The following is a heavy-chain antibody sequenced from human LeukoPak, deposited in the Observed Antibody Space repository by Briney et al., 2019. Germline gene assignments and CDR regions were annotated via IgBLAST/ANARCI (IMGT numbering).Heavy chain of an antibody. J-gene: IGHJ4*02. D-gene: IGHD6-19*01. Sequence: GGSLSVSCAVSGFTFSDHFLDWVRQAPGKGVEWVGRSRNKAKSYTTEYAASVKGRFTISRDDSKNSLYLQMNSLKTEDTAVYYCVRVGSVAGSDYLDYWGQGTLVTVSS. V-gene: IGHV3-72*01. CDR1: GFTFSDHF. CDR2: SRNKAKSYTT. CDR3: VRVGSVAGSDYLDY.